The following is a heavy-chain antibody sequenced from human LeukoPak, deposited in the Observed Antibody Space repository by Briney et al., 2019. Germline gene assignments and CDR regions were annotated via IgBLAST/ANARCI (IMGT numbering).Heavy chain of an antibody. V-gene: IGHV3-7*01. Sequence: PGGSLRLSCAASGFTFSNYWMTWVRQAPGKGLEWVANIKEDGSEKYYVDSVKGRFTNSKDNAQNSLFLRMNGLRVEDTAVYYCARDATRRFDYWGRGTLVTVSS. CDR3: ARDATRRFDY. J-gene: IGHJ4*02. CDR1: GFTFSNYW. CDR2: IKEDGSEK.